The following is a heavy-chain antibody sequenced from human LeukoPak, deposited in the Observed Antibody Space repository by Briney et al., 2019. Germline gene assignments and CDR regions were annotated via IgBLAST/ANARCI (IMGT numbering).Heavy chain of an antibody. CDR3: ARRGGYYGSEISHYFDY. CDR1: GYTFISYG. CDR2: ISAHNGNT. Sequence: ASVKVSCTASGYTFISYGISWVRQAPGQGLEWVGWISAHNGNTNYAQKFQGRVTMTTDTSTSTAYMELRSLRSDDTAVYYCARRGGYYGSEISHYFDYWGQGTLVTVSS. D-gene: IGHD3-10*01. J-gene: IGHJ4*02. V-gene: IGHV1-18*01.